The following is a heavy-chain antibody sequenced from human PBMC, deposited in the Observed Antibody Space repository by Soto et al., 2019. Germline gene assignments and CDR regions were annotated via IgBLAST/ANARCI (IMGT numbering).Heavy chain of an antibody. V-gene: IGHV1-69*13. CDR1: GGTFSRYA. J-gene: IGHJ4*02. CDR3: ARGPGAKAEWLAIDY. D-gene: IGHD6-19*01. CDR2: IIPIFGTA. Sequence: SVKVSCKASGGTFSRYAISWVRQASGQGLEWMGGIIPIFGTANYAQKFQGRVTITADESTSTAYMELSSLRSEDTAVYYCARGPGAKAEWLAIDYWGQGTLVTVSS.